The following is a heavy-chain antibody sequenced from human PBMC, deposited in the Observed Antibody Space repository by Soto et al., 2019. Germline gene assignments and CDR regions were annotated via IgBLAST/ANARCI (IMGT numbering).Heavy chain of an antibody. CDR1: GFTFSSYG. Sequence: GGSLRLSCAASGFTFSSYGMHWVRQAPGKGLEWVAVISYDGSNKYYADSVKGRFTISRDNSKNTLYLQMNSLRAEDTAVYYCAKGDSGDGYNAFDYWGQGTLVTVSS. J-gene: IGHJ4*02. D-gene: IGHD5-12*01. V-gene: IGHV3-30*18. CDR2: ISYDGSNK. CDR3: AKGDSGDGYNAFDY.